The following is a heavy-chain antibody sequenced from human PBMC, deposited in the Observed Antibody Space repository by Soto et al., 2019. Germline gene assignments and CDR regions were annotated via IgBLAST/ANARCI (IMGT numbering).Heavy chain of an antibody. J-gene: IGHJ3*02. CDR1: GFSLSTSGVG. D-gene: IGHD3-3*01. Sequence: SGPTLVKPTQTLTLTCTFSGFSLSTSGVGVGWIRQPPGKALEWLALIYWNDDKRYSPSLKSRLTITKDTSKNQVVLTMTNMDPVDTATYYCAHTTPYYDFWSAHLGGAFDIWGQGTMVTVSS. CDR2: IYWNDDK. V-gene: IGHV2-5*01. CDR3: AHTTPYYDFWSAHLGGAFDI.